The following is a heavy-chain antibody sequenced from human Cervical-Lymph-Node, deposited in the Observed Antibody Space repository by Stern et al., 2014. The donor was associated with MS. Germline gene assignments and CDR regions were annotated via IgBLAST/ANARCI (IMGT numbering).Heavy chain of an antibody. CDR3: ARAPRMGIAVAGRAFDI. CDR2: IGTAGDT. CDR1: GFTFSNYD. J-gene: IGHJ3*02. Sequence: VQLMQSGGGLVQPGGSLRLSCAASGFTFSNYDMHWVRQGIGKGLEWVSVIGTAGDTYYPGSVKGRFTISRENVKNSLYLQMNSLRAGDTAVYYCARAPRMGIAVAGRAFDIWGQGTMVTVSS. V-gene: IGHV3-13*01. D-gene: IGHD6-19*01.